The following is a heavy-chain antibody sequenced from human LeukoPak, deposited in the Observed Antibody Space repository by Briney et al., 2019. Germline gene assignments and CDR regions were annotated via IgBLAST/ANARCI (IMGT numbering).Heavy chain of an antibody. Sequence: PGGSLRLSCAALGFTFSNYAMIWVRQAPGQGLEWVSAIRSGGSAKYADPVKARFTISRDNSKNTLYLQMNSLRAEDTALYFCARDPNGDYIGAFDFLGQGTVVTVSS. D-gene: IGHD4-17*01. CDR2: IRSGGSA. CDR3: ARDPNGDYIGAFDF. J-gene: IGHJ3*01. CDR1: GFTFSNYA. V-gene: IGHV3-23*01.